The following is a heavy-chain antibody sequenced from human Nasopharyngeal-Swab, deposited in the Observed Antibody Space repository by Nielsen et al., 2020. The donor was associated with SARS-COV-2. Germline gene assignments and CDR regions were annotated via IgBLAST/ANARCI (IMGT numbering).Heavy chain of an antibody. Sequence: SLKISCAASGFTFDDYAMHWVRQAPGKGLEWVSGISWNSGSIGYADSVKGRFTISRDNAKNSLYLQMNSLRAEDTALYYCAKDLAVAGTGYWGQGTLVTVSS. CDR3: AKDLAVAGTGY. V-gene: IGHV3-9*01. D-gene: IGHD6-19*01. J-gene: IGHJ4*02. CDR2: ISWNSGSI. CDR1: GFTFDDYA.